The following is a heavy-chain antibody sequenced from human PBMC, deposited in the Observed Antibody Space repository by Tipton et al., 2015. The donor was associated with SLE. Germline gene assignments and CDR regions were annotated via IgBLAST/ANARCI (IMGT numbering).Heavy chain of an antibody. J-gene: IGHJ4*02. V-gene: IGHV4-39*01. CDR2: IYYSGST. CDR1: GGSISSSSYY. Sequence: TLSLTCTVSGGSISSSSYYWGWIRQPPGKGLEWIGSIYYSGSTYYNPSLKSRVTISVDTSKNQFSLKLSSVTAADTAVYYCARGLAVFLGYCSSTSCYGVDYFDYWGQGTLVTVSS. D-gene: IGHD2-2*01. CDR3: ARGLAVFLGYCSSTSCYGVDYFDY.